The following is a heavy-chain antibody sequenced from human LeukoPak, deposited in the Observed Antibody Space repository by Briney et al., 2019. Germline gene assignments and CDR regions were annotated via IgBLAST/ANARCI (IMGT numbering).Heavy chain of an antibody. CDR1: GFTFSSYA. D-gene: IGHD3-3*01. J-gene: IGHJ4*02. CDR3: ARPRDFWSGYYLDY. V-gene: IGHV3-64*01. CDR2: ISSNRGST. Sequence: PGGSLRLSCAASGFTFSSYAMHWVRQAPGKGLEYVSAISSNRGSTYYANSVKGRFTISRDNSKNTLYLQMGSLRAEDMAVYYCARPRDFWSGYYLDYWGQGTLVTVSS.